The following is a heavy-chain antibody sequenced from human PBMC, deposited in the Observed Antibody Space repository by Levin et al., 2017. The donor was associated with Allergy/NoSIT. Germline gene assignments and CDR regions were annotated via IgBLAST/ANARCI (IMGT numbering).Heavy chain of an antibody. Sequence: GESLKISCAASGFTFRNFGIYWVRQGPGKGLEWVSAIWYYGSNKFYRDSVKGRFTISRDNSKNTLYLQMDSLRVEDTAVYYCARDRYSAVAGIDWTHPLDYWGQGTLVTVSS. V-gene: IGHV3-33*01. CDR3: ARDRYSAVAGIDWTHPLDY. J-gene: IGHJ4*02. CDR1: GFTFRNFG. D-gene: IGHD6-19*01. CDR2: IWYYGSNK.